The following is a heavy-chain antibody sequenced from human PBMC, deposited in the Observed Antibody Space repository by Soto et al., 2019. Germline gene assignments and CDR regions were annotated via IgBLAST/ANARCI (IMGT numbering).Heavy chain of an antibody. D-gene: IGHD3-3*01. CDR2: IIPIFGTA. CDR1: GGTFSSYA. J-gene: IGHJ6*02. CDR3: ASRFDQLYDFWTCYWYMSV. Sequence: SVKVSCKASGGTFSSYAISWVRQAPGQGLEWMGGIIPIFGTANYAQKFQGRVTITADKSTSTAYMELTSLRSEDTAVYYCASRFDQLYDFWTCYWYMSVWGQGTTVTVSS. V-gene: IGHV1-69*06.